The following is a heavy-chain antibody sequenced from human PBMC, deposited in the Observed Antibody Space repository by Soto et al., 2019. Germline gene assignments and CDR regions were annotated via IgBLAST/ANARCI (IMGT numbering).Heavy chain of an antibody. D-gene: IGHD3-22*01. V-gene: IGHV3-30*03. Sequence: PGGSLRLSCATCGFSFNDYAMYWVRQAPGQGLEWVAIISSDGHHQFYLDNLRGRFTVSRDNSKNTLYLQMNSLRPEDTAVYYCSRGTYYPQSSGLHADYWGPGTVVTVSS. CDR1: GFSFNDYA. J-gene: IGHJ4*02. CDR3: SRGTYYPQSSGLHADY. CDR2: ISSDGHHQ.